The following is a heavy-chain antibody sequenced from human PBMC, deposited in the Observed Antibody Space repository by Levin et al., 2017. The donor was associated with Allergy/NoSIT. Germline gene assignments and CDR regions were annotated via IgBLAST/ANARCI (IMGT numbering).Heavy chain of an antibody. V-gene: IGHV4-59*01. CDR1: GGSISSYY. Sequence: SETLSLTCTVSGGSISSYYWSWIRQPPGKGLEWIGYIYYSGSTNYNPSLKSRVTISVDTSKNQFSLKLSSVTAADTAVYYFARGTVPAAGRSWFDPWGQGTLVTVSS. CDR2: IYYSGST. J-gene: IGHJ5*02. D-gene: IGHD2-2*01. CDR3: ARGTVPAAGRSWFDP.